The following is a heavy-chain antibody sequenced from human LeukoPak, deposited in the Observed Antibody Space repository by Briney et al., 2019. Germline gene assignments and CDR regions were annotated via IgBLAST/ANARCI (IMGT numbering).Heavy chain of an antibody. CDR3: ARGGGYPDY. CDR1: GFTFSKQW. J-gene: IGHJ4*02. CDR2: IKHDVTEE. V-gene: IGHV3-7*01. Sequence: GGSLRLSCAASGFTFSKQWMCWVRQAPGKGLEWVANIKHDVTEEYYADSVRGRFSVSRDNAKNLLYLQMNSLRVEDTAVYYCARGGGYPDYWGQGALVTVSS. D-gene: IGHD3-22*01.